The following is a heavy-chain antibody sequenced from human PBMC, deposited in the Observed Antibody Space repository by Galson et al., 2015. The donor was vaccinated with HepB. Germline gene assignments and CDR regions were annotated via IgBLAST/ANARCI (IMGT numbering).Heavy chain of an antibody. D-gene: IGHD6-19*01. CDR2: ISSYNGNT. CDR3: ARRGAVAGDY. J-gene: IGHJ4*02. V-gene: IGHV1-18*01. CDR1: GYTFTNFG. Sequence: SVKVSCKASGYTFTNFGISWVRQAPGQGLEWMGWISSYNGNTNYAQKLQGRVTMTTDASTNTAYMDLRSLRSDDTAVYYCARRGAVAGDYWGQGTLVTVSS.